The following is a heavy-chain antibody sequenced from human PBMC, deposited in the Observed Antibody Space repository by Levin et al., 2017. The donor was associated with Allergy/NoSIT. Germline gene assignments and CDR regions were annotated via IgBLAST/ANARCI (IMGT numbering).Heavy chain of an antibody. CDR1: GGTFSSYA. CDR2: IIPIFGTA. CDR3: ASFAYDALDGDAFDI. V-gene: IGHV1-69*06. D-gene: IGHD3-16*01. Sequence: ASVKVSCKASGGTFSSYAISWVRQAPGQGLEWMGGIIPIFGTANYAQKFQGRVTITADKSTSTAYMELSSLRSEDTAVYYCASFAYDALDGDAFDIWGQGTMVTVSS. J-gene: IGHJ3*02.